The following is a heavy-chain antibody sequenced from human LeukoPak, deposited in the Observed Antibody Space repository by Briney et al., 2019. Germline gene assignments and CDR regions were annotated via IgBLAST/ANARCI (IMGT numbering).Heavy chain of an antibody. Sequence: PGESLRLSCAASGFTFSSYSMNWVRQAPGKGPEWVSSINSSSSYIYYADSVKGRFTISRDNDKNSLYLQMNSLRAEDTAVYYCARGSRDGYTSHYYSSMDVWGKGPTVPVSS. V-gene: IGHV3-21*01. D-gene: IGHD5-24*01. CDR1: GFTFSSYS. J-gene: IGHJ6*03. CDR3: ARGSRDGYTSHYYSSMDV. CDR2: INSSSSYI.